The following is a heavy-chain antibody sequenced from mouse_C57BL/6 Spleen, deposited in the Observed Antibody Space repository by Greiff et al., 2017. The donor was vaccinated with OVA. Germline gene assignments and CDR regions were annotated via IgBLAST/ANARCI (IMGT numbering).Heavy chain of an antibody. D-gene: IGHD2-4*01. J-gene: IGHJ1*03. CDR1: GYAFSSYW. CDR2: IYPGDGDT. V-gene: IGHV1-80*01. Sequence: VQLQQSGAELVKPGASVKISCKASGYAFSSYWMNWVKQRPGKGLEWIGQIYPGDGDTNYNGKFKGKATLTADKSSSTAYMQLSSLTSEDSAVYFCARSTYYDYDEWYFDVWGTGTTVTVSS. CDR3: ARSTYYDYDEWYFDV.